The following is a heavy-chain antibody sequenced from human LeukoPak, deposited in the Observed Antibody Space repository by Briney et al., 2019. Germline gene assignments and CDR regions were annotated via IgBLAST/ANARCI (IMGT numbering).Heavy chain of an antibody. CDR3: AKSGTYYYDSSGYPQ. J-gene: IGHJ4*02. CDR1: GFTLSSYS. D-gene: IGHD3-22*01. V-gene: IGHV3-23*01. Sequence: GGSLRLSCAASGFTLSSYSMNWVRQAPGKGLEWVSAISGSGGSPYYADSVKGRFTISRDNSENTLFLQMNSLRAEDTAVYYCAKSGTYYYDSSGYPQWGQGTLVTVSS. CDR2: ISGSGGSP.